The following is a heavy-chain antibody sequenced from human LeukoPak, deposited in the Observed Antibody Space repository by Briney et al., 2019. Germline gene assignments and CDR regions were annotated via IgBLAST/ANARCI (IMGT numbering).Heavy chain of an antibody. CDR1: GYSFTSYN. CDR3: ARVVDGDYSYYFDL. V-gene: IGHV1-46*01. J-gene: IGHJ4*02. Sequence: ASVKDACKASGYSFTSYNMHWVRQPPGQGLEWMGIINPSGGGTTYAQKFQGRVTMTRDASTSTVYMELSSLRSEDTAVYYCARVVDGDYSYYFDLWGPGNLVTVSS. CDR2: INPSGGGT. D-gene: IGHD4-17*01.